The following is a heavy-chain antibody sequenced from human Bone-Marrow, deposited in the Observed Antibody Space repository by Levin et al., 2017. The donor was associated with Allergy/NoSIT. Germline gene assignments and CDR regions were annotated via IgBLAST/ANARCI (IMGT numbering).Heavy chain of an antibody. D-gene: IGHD6-13*01. J-gene: IGHJ3*02. CDR3: AKDRYGSSWGIDAFDI. Sequence: GESLKISCAASGFTFSSYAMSWVRQAPGKGLEWVSAISGSGGSTYYADSVKGRFTISRDNSKNTLYLQMNSLRAEDTAVYYCAKDRYGSSWGIDAFDIWGQGTMVTVSS. V-gene: IGHV3-23*01. CDR2: ISGSGGST. CDR1: GFTFSSYA.